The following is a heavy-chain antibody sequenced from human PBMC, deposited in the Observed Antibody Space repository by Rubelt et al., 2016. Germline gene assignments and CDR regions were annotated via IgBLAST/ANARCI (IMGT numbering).Heavy chain of an antibody. CDR3: ARDRDIYGGNSADY. Sequence: EVQLLESGGGLVQPGGSLRLSCAASGFTFSSYAMRWVRQAPGKGLEWVSAISGSGGSTFYADSVKGRFTVCRDNAKNTRYLQMNSLRAEDTAVYYCARDRDIYGGNSADYWGQGTLVTVSS. D-gene: IGHD4-23*01. J-gene: IGHJ4*02. V-gene: IGHV3-23*01. CDR1: GFTFSSYA. CDR2: ISGSGGST.